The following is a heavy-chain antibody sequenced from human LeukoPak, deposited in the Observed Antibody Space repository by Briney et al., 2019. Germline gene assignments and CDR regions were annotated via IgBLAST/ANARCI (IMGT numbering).Heavy chain of an antibody. D-gene: IGHD6-13*01. CDR1: GFTFGDYA. CDR3: TKGYSSSWFGFDY. V-gene: IGHV3-49*04. CDR2: IRSKAYGGTT. Sequence: GGSLRLSCTASGFTFGDYAMSWVRQAPGKGLEWVGFIRSKAYGGTTEYAASVKGRFTISRDDSKSIAYLQMSSLKTEDTAVYYCTKGYSSSWFGFDYWGQGTLVTVSS. J-gene: IGHJ4*02.